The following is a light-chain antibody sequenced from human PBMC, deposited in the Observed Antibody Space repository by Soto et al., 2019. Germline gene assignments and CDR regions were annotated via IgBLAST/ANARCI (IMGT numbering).Light chain of an antibody. J-gene: IGKJ1*01. CDR2: AAS. CDR1: QGISSY. V-gene: IGKV1-8*01. Sequence: AIRMTQSPSSFSASTGDRVTITCRASQGISSYLAWYQQKPGKAPKLLIYAASTLQSGVPSRFSGSGSWKNFTLTISCLQSEDFATYYCQQYYSYPQTFGQGTKVEIK. CDR3: QQYYSYPQT.